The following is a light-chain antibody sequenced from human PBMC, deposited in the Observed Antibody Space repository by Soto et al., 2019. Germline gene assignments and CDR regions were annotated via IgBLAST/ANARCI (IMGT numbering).Light chain of an antibody. CDR3: YCYAGGNTLI. CDR2: EVN. V-gene: IGLV2-23*02. CDR1: NGDVGSYDL. J-gene: IGLJ2*01. Sequence: QSALTQPASVSGSPGQSITISCTGTNGDVGSYDLVSWYQQYPGKAPKLIISEVNKRPSGVSNRFSGAKSGNTASLTISELQREDEADYDCYCYAGGNTLIFGGGTKLTVL.